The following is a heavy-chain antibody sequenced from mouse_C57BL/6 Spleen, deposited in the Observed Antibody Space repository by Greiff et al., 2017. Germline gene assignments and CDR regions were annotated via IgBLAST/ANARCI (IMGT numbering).Heavy chain of an antibody. J-gene: IGHJ2*01. D-gene: IGHD1-1*01. CDR1: GYTFTSYW. V-gene: IGHV1-69*01. Sequence: QVQLQQPGAELVMPGASVKLSCKASGYTFTSYWMHWVKQRPGQGLEWIGEIDPSDSYTNYNQQLKGKSTLTVDKSSSTAYMQLSSLTSEDSAVYYCARRTVVAFYDWGQGTTLTVSS. CDR2: IDPSDSYT. CDR3: ARRTVVAFYD.